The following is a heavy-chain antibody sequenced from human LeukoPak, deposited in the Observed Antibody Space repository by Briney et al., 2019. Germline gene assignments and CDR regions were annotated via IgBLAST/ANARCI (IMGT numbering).Heavy chain of an antibody. Sequence: PSETLSLTCTVSGGSISDYFWSWIRQPPGKGLEWVGYVFYNGSTNYNPSLKSRVTISVDTSKNQFSLKLSSVTAADTAVYYCARGLRITMVRGVQFDYWGQGTLVTVSS. CDR1: GGSISDYF. CDR2: VFYNGST. V-gene: IGHV4-59*01. J-gene: IGHJ4*02. D-gene: IGHD3-10*01. CDR3: ARGLRITMVRGVQFDY.